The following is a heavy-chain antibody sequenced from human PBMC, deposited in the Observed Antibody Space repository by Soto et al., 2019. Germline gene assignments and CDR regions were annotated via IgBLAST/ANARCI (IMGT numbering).Heavy chain of an antibody. CDR1: GGSISSGDYY. CDR3: VRDYDYDTSRNDAFDI. J-gene: IGHJ3*02. CDR2: IYSSGST. D-gene: IGHD3-22*01. Sequence: QVQLQESGPGLVKPSQTLSLTCTVSGGSISSGDYYWSWIRHHPGKGLEWIGYIYSSGSTYYKPSLRRRVTISADTSKNQFSLRLSSVTAADTAVYYCVRDYDYDTSRNDAFDIWGQGTMVTVSS. V-gene: IGHV4-31*03.